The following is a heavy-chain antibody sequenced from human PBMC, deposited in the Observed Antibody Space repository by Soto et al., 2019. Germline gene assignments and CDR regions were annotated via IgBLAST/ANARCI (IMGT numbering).Heavy chain of an antibody. V-gene: IGHV1-18*01. J-gene: IGHJ6*03. CDR2: ISACNGNT. D-gene: IGHD3-10*01. Sequence: ASVKVSCKASGYTFTSYGISWVRQAPGQGLEWMGWISACNGNTNYSQKFQGRVTITRDTSASTAYMELSSLRSEDTAVYYCASSYYYGSGSYYNEYHYYMDVRGKGTTVTVSS. CDR1: GYTFTSYG. CDR3: ASSYYYGSGSYYNEYHYYMDV.